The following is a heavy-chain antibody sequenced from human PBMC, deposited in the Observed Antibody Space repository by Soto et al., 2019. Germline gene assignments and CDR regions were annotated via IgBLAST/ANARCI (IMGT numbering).Heavy chain of an antibody. V-gene: IGHV3-48*03. J-gene: IGHJ6*02. CDR2: ISSSGGSTK. Sequence: GGSLRLSCAASGFTFSSYEMNWVRQAPGKGLEWIPYISSSGGSTKYYADSVKGRFTISRDNAKNSVYLQMNSLRAEDTAVYYCARAGVTIFGAVLDPNGVDVWGQGTTVTVSS. CDR3: ARAGVTIFGAVLDPNGVDV. CDR1: GFTFSSYE. D-gene: IGHD3-3*01.